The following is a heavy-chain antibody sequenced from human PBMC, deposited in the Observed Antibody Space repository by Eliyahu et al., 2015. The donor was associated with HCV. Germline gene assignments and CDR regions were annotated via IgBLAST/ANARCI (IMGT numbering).Heavy chain of an antibody. J-gene: IGHJ4*02. CDR2: SDSDGSNT. Sequence: EVQLVESGGGLVQPGGSLRLSXXASGXXFSSYWMYWVXQAPGKGLVWVSXSDSDGSNTNYADSVKGRFTISRDNAKNTLYLQMNSLRAEDTAVYYCARGGTYNWNDLGYWGQGTLVTVSS. CDR1: GXXFSSYW. V-gene: IGHV3-74*01. CDR3: ARGGTYNWNDLGY. D-gene: IGHD1-1*01.